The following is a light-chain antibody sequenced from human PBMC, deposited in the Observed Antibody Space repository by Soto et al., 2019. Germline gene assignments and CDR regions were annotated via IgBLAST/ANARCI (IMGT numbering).Light chain of an antibody. CDR2: DAS. CDR1: QTVRNNY. V-gene: IGKV3-20*01. J-gene: IGKJ4*01. Sequence: EFVLTQSPGTLSLSPGERATLSCRASQTVRNNYLAWYQQKPGQAPRLLIYDASSRATGIPDRFSGGGSGTDFTLTTSRLEPEDFAVYYCQQFSSYPLTVGGGTKVDSK. CDR3: QQFSSYPLT.